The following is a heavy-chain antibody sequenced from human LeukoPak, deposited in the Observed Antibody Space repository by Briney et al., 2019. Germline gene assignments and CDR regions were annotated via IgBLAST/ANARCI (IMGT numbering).Heavy chain of an antibody. CDR3: ARSLPIYDSSAII. CDR1: GDSISSGDYL. CDR2: IHYSGNN. J-gene: IGHJ3*02. D-gene: IGHD3-22*01. Sequence: PSQTLSLTCTVSGDSISSGDYLWNWIRQPPGKGLEWIGYIHYSGNNNYNPSLKSRVTLSVDTSKNQLSLKLNSVTAADTAVYYCARSLPIYDSSAIIWGQGTMVTVSS. V-gene: IGHV4-30-4*01.